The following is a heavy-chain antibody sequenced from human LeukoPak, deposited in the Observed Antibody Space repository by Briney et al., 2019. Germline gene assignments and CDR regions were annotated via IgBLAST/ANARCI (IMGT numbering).Heavy chain of an antibody. CDR1: GFTFSSYA. Sequence: GGSLRLSCAASGFTFSSYAMNWVRQAPGKGLEWVSGISGSGGSTYYADSVKGRFTISRDNSRNTVYLQMKSLRPEDTAVYYCEKDQGYDSGWVDYWGQGTLVTVSS. V-gene: IGHV3-23*01. J-gene: IGHJ4*02. D-gene: IGHD6-19*01. CDR2: ISGSGGST. CDR3: EKDQGYDSGWVDY.